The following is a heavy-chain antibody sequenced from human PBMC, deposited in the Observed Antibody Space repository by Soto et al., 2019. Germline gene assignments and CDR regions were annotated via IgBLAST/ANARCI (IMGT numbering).Heavy chain of an antibody. J-gene: IGHJ6*02. D-gene: IGHD3-10*01. Sequence: GGALRLSRAAPGFTFSSYAMHWGPQGPGKGVGWVAVISYDGSNKYYADSVKGRFTISRDNSKNTLYLQMNSLRAEDTAVYYCASDLGTGFGEAYYYYGMDVWGQGTTVTVSS. V-gene: IGHV3-30-3*01. CDR2: ISYDGSNK. CDR3: ASDLGTGFGEAYYYYGMDV. CDR1: GFTFSSYA.